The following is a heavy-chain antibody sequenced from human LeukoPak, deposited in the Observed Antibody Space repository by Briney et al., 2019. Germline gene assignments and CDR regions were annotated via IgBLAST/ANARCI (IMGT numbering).Heavy chain of an antibody. D-gene: IGHD3-22*01. CDR1: GFTFSSYA. CDR2: ISNDGSNK. J-gene: IGHJ4*02. CDR3: ATGYYDSSGLGY. Sequence: PGGSLRLSCAASGFTFSSYAMHWVRQAPGKGLEWVAVISNDGSNKYYADSVKGRFAISRDNSKNTLYLQMNSLRAEDTAVYYCATGYYDSSGLGYWGQGTLVAVSS. V-gene: IGHV3-30*09.